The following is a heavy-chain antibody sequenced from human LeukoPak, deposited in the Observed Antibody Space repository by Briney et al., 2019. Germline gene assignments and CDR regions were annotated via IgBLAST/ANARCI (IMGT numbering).Heavy chain of an antibody. Sequence: ASVKVSCKASGYTFTSYGISWVRQAPGQGLEWMGWISAYNGNTNYAQKLQGRVTMTTDTSTSTAYMELRSLRSDDTAVYYCXXXXYHVGALMDWGQGTLVTVSS. CDR1: GYTFTSYG. V-gene: IGHV1-18*01. J-gene: IGHJ4*02. CDR3: XXXXYHVGALMD. D-gene: IGHD1-26*01. CDR2: ISAYNGNT.